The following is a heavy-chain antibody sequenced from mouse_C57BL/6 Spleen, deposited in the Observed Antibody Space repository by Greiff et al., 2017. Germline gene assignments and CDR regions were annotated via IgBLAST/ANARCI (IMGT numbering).Heavy chain of an antibody. CDR2: ISYDGSN. J-gene: IGHJ3*01. CDR3: VYDGYYAWFAY. CDR1: GYSITSGYY. Sequence: VQLKQSGPGLVKPSQSLSLTCSVTGYSITSGYYWNWIRQFPGNKLEWMGYISYDGSNNYNPSLKNRISITRDTSKNQFFLKLNSVTTEDTATYYCVYDGYYAWFAYWGQGTLVTVSA. V-gene: IGHV3-6*01. D-gene: IGHD2-3*01.